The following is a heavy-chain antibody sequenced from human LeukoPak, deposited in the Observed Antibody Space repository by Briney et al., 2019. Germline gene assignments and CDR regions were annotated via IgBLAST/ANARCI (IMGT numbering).Heavy chain of an antibody. CDR1: GYTFTGYY. Sequence: ASVKVSCKASGYTFTGYYMHWVRQAPGQGLEWMGWINPNSGGTNYARKFQGRVTMTRDTSISTAYMELSRLRSDDTAVYYCARVTGYWYFDYWGQGTLVTVSS. D-gene: IGHD5-12*01. J-gene: IGHJ4*02. V-gene: IGHV1-2*02. CDR2: INPNSGGT. CDR3: ARVTGYWYFDY.